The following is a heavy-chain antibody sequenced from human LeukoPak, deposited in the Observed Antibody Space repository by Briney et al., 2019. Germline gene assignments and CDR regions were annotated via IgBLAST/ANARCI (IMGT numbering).Heavy chain of an antibody. Sequence: ASVKVSCKASGYTFTNYVMHWVRQAPGQRLEWMGWSNGGNGNTKYSQEFQGRVTITRDTSASTAYMELSSLRSEDTAVYYCARDPLFCSGGSCIPYYYGLDVWGKGTTVTVSS. CDR2: SNGGNGNT. D-gene: IGHD2-15*01. CDR3: ARDPLFCSGGSCIPYYYGLDV. V-gene: IGHV1-3*01. J-gene: IGHJ6*04. CDR1: GYTFTNYV.